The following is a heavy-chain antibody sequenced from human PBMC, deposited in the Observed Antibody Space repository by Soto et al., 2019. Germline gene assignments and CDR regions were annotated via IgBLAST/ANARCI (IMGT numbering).Heavy chain of an antibody. V-gene: IGHV4-59*01. CDR3: ARETAVAGSRGFDY. J-gene: IGHJ4*02. Sequence: SETLSLTCTVSGGSISSYYWSWIRQPPGKGLEWIGYIYYSGSTNYNPSLKSRVTISVDTSKNQFSLKLSSVTAADTAVYYCARETAVAGSRGFDYWGQGTLVTV. D-gene: IGHD6-19*01. CDR2: IYYSGST. CDR1: GGSISSYY.